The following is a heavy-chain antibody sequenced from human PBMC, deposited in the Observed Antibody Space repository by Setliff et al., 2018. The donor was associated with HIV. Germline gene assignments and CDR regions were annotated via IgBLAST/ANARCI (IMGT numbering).Heavy chain of an antibody. CDR2: LSGSGGST. J-gene: IGHJ6*03. CDR3: ANDRIVVGYYMEV. CDR1: GFTVSSNY. Sequence: PGGSLRLSCAASGFTVSSNYMTWVRQAPGKGLEWVSALSGSGGSTYYADSVKGRFTISRDNSKNTLYLQMNSLRAEDTAVYYCANDRIVVGYYMEVWGKGTTVTVSS. D-gene: IGHD2-2*01. V-gene: IGHV3-23*01.